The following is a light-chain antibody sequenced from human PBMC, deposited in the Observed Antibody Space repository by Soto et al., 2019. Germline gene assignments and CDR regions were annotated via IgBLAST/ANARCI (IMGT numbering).Light chain of an antibody. CDR1: SSNIGSHT. J-gene: IGLJ2*01. CDR3: AAWDDSLNGVV. Sequence: QSVLTQPPSASGTPGQRVTISCSGSSSNIGSHTVNWYQQLPGTAPRLLIYNTYYRPSGVPDRFSGSKSGTSASLAISGLQYEDESDYYCAAWDDSLNGVVFGGGTTLTVL. CDR2: NTY. V-gene: IGLV1-44*01.